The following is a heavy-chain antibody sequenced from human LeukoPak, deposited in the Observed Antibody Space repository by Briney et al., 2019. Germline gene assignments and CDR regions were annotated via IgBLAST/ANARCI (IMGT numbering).Heavy chain of an antibody. J-gene: IGHJ4*02. CDR3: ARAQSYDFWSGYSFDY. Sequence: GGSLRLSCAASGFTYSSYIMNWVRQAPGKGLEWVSSISSSSSNKYYADSVKGRFTISRDNAKNSLYLQMNSLRAEDTAVYYCARAQSYDFWSGYSFDYWGQGTLVTVSS. CDR1: GFTYSSYI. V-gene: IGHV3-21*01. CDR2: ISSSSSNK. D-gene: IGHD3-3*01.